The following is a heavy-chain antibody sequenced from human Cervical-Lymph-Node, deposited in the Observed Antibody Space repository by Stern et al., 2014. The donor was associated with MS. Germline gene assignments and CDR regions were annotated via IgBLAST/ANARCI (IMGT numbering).Heavy chain of an antibody. V-gene: IGHV1-46*01. J-gene: IGHJ4*02. CDR1: GYSFTSYF. CDR3: ARDEGADY. CDR2: INPSAGNT. Sequence: QVQLVQSGAEMKKPGASVKVSCMASGYSFTSYFIIWVRQAPGQGLEWMGIINPSAGNTNYAQKFQGRVVMTSVTSTGTVYLELSSLRSEDTAVYYCARDEGADYWGQGTLVTVSS.